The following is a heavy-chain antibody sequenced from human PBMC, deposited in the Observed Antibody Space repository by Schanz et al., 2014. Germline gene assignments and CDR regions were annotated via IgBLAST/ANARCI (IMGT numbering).Heavy chain of an antibody. D-gene: IGHD5-12*01. CDR1: GFTFSSHW. CDR2: INSVGSNT. CDR3: AREGEWGYDPPRH. J-gene: IGHJ4*02. Sequence: EVQLVQSGGGLVQPGGSLRLSCAASGFTFSSHWMHWVRQDPGKGLVWVARINSVGSNTDYADSVTGRFTISRDNAKNTLYLQMNTLRAEDTAVYYCAREGEWGYDPPRHWGQGTLVTVSS. V-gene: IGHV3-74*01.